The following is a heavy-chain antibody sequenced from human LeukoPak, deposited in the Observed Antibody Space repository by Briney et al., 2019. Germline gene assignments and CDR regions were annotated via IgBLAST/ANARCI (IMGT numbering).Heavy chain of an antibody. D-gene: IGHD5-18*01. CDR1: GYTFTSYD. Sequence: ASVKVSCKASGYTFTSYDINWVRQATGQGLEWMGWMNPNSGNTGYAQKFQGRVTMTRNTSISTAYMELSSLRSEDTAVYYCAKMWIQPRSWFDPWGQGTLVTVSS. J-gene: IGHJ5*02. CDR2: MNPNSGNT. CDR3: AKMWIQPRSWFDP. V-gene: IGHV1-8*01.